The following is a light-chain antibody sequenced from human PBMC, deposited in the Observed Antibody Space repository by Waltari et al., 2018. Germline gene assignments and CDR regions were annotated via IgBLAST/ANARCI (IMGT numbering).Light chain of an antibody. CDR1: SGINIGPYW. CDR3: MIWHSSAVV. CDR2: FKSDSDK. J-gene: IGLJ2*01. Sequence: QAVLTQPSSLSASPGASASLTCTLRSGINIGPYWIHWYQQKPGSPPHFLLRFKSDSDKQQGSGVPSRFSGSKDVSANAGILLISGLQSEDEADYYCMIWHSSAVVFGGGTKLTVL. V-gene: IGLV5-45*03.